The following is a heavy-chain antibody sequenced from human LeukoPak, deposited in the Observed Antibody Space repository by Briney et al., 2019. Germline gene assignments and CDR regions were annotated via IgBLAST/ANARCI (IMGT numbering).Heavy chain of an antibody. CDR1: GGSFSGYY. CDR3: ARVFDSGSQAHFYYMDV. J-gene: IGHJ6*03. Sequence: PSETLSLTCAVYGGSFSGYYWSWIRQPPGKGLEWIGEINHSGSTNYNPSLKSRVTISVDTSKNQFSLKVSSVTAADTAVYYCARVFDSGSQAHFYYMDVWGKGTTVTISS. CDR2: INHSGST. D-gene: IGHD3-10*01. V-gene: IGHV4-34*01.